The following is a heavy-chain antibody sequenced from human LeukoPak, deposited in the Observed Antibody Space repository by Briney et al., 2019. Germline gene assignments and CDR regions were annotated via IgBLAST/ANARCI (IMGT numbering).Heavy chain of an antibody. V-gene: IGHV3-30*18. Sequence: GGSLRLSCAASGFTFSSYAMTWVRQAPGKGLEWVAVISYDGSNKYYADSVKGRFTISRDNSKNTLYLQMNSLRAEDTAVYYCAKALVVPDYYYYMDVWGKGTTVTVSS. J-gene: IGHJ6*03. D-gene: IGHD2-2*01. CDR2: ISYDGSNK. CDR1: GFTFSSYA. CDR3: AKALVVPDYYYYMDV.